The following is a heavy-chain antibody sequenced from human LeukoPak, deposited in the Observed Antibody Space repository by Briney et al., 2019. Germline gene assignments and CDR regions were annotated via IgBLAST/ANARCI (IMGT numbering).Heavy chain of an antibody. CDR1: GFTFSSYW. CDR3: ARDFRHSGYSL. CDR2: INWNGGST. Sequence: GGSLRLSCAASGFTFSSYWMTWVRQAPGKGLEWVSGINWNGGSTGYADSVKGRFTISRDNAKNSLYLQMNSLRAEDTALYYCARDFRHSGYSLWGQGTLVTVSS. V-gene: IGHV3-20*04. J-gene: IGHJ4*02. D-gene: IGHD5-12*01.